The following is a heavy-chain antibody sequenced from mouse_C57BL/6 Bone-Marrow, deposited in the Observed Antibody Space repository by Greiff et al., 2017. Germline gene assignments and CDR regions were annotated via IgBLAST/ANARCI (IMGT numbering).Heavy chain of an antibody. D-gene: IGHD2-5*01. Sequence: EVQRVESGGGLVQPKGSLKLSCAASGFSFNTYAMNWVRQAPGKGLEWVARIRSKSNNYATYYADSVKDRFTISRDDSESMLYLQMNNLKTEDTAMYYCVGSNYVAWFAYWGQGTLVTVSA. J-gene: IGHJ3*01. CDR1: GFSFNTYA. CDR3: VGSNYVAWFAY. V-gene: IGHV10-1*01. CDR2: IRSKSNNYAT.